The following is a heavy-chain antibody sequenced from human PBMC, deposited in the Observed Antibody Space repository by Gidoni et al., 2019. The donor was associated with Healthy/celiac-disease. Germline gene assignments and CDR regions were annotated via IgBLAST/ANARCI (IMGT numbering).Heavy chain of an antibody. CDR2: INHSGST. V-gene: IGHV4-34*01. CDR3: ARGGGYSYGYRGSYGMDV. D-gene: IGHD5-18*01. Sequence: QVQLQQWGAGLLKPSETLSLTCAVYGGSFSGYYWSWIRQPPGKGLEWIGEINHSGSTNYNPSLKSRVTISVDTSKNQFSLKLSSVTAADTAVYYCARGGGYSYGYRGSYGMDVWGQGTTVTVSS. CDR1: GGSFSGYY. J-gene: IGHJ6*02.